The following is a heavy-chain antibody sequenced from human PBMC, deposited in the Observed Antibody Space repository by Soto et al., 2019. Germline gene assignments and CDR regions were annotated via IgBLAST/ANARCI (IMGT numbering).Heavy chain of an antibody. V-gene: IGHV4-39*01. D-gene: IGHD3-3*01. Sequence: KPSETLSLTCTVSGASISSSRSYWGWVRQPPGKGLEWIVSFYYTGGTYSTYYNPSLKSRVTISVDTSKSQFSLNLRSVTAADTAVYYCASPRQGNYDFLSGYYALDYWGQGTLVTVSS. J-gene: IGHJ4*02. CDR2: FYYTGGT. CDR1: GASISSSRSY. CDR3: ASPRQGNYDFLSGYYALDY.